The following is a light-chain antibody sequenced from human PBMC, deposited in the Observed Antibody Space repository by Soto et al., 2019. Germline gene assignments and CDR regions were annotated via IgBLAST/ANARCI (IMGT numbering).Light chain of an antibody. Sequence: EFVLTQSPGTLSVSPGERATLSCRASQSISSNYLAWYQQKPGQAPSLLIYGASSRATGIPDRFSGSGSGTDFTLTISRLEPEDSAIYCCQQYVSWTFGQGTKVEIK. CDR2: GAS. J-gene: IGKJ1*01. V-gene: IGKV3-20*01. CDR1: QSISSNY. CDR3: QQYVSWT.